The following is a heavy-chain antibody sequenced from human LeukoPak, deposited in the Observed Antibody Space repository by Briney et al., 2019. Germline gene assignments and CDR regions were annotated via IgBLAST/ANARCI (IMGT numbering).Heavy chain of an antibody. CDR3: ARRAGAYSHPYDY. Sequence: PGGSLRLSCAASGFTFSSYWIHWVRQAPGKGLVWVSRISPDGSITNYADSVKGRFTISRDNSKNTLYLQMNSLRAEDTAVYYCARRAGAYSHPYDYWGQGTLVTVSS. CDR2: ISPDGSIT. D-gene: IGHD4/OR15-4a*01. CDR1: GFTFSSYW. V-gene: IGHV3-74*01. J-gene: IGHJ4*02.